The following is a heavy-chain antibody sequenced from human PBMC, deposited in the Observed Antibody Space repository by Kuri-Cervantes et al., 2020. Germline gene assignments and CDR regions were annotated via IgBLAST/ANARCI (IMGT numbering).Heavy chain of an antibody. J-gene: IGHJ4*02. V-gene: IGHV3-30*03. D-gene: IGHD3-10*01. Sequence: GGSLRLSCAASGFTFSSYSMNWVRQAPGKGLGWVAVISYTGSTKYYADSVKGRFTISRDNSKNTLYLQMNSLISDDTALYYCARDPYGSGDGYFDYWGQGTLVTVSS. CDR2: ISYTGSTK. CDR1: GFTFSSYS. CDR3: ARDPYGSGDGYFDY.